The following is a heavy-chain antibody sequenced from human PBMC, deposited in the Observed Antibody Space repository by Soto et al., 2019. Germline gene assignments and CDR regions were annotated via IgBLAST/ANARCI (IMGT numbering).Heavy chain of an antibody. CDR1: RFTFSSYW. Sequence: EERLVESGGGSVQPGGSLRLSCAASRFTFSSYWMYWVRQAPGKGLVWVSRSNSDGSSTWYADSVKGRFSISRDNSKSTLELQMNTLRAEDTAVYYRARRREGYYYGLDAWGQGPTVTVSS. CDR3: ARRREGYYYGLDA. J-gene: IGHJ6*02. D-gene: IGHD1-26*01. V-gene: IGHV3-74*01. CDR2: SNSDGSST.